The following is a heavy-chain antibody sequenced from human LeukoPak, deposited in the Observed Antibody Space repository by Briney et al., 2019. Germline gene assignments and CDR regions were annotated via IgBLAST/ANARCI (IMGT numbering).Heavy chain of an antibody. CDR1: GFGFSNYA. V-gene: IGHV3-23*01. Sequence: PGGSLRLSCAASGFGFSNYAMTWVRQAPGRGLEWVSTISGSGGSTYYADSVKGRFTISRDNSKNTLYLQMNSLRAEDTAVYYCAKEGSSGWYGYYYYGIDVWGQGTTVTVSS. CDR2: ISGSGGST. CDR3: AKEGSSGWYGYYYYGIDV. D-gene: IGHD6-19*01. J-gene: IGHJ6*02.